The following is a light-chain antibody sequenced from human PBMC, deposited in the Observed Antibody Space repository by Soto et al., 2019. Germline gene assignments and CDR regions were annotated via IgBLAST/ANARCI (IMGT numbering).Light chain of an antibody. CDR1: SRDVGSYNL. CDR3: CSYAGSSTDV. V-gene: IGLV2-23*01. CDR2: EGS. Sequence: QSALTQPASVSGSPGQSIAISCTGTSRDVGSYNLVSWYQQHPGKAPKVMIYEGSKRPSGVSDRFSGSKSGNTASLTISGRQADDEADYYCCSYAGSSTDVFGTGTKLTVL. J-gene: IGLJ1*01.